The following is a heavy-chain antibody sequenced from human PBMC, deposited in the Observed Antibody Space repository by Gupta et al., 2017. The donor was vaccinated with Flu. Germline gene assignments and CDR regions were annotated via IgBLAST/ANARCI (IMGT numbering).Heavy chain of an antibody. CDR3: SKGVRGYCSSSSCLAYWFDP. J-gene: IGHJ5*02. V-gene: IGHV3-23*01. Sequence: AMSWDRQAPGKGLEWVSAISGSGDDTYYADSVKGRFTISRDNSKNTMYLQMNSLRVEDTAVYYCSKGVRGYCSSSSCLAYWFDPWGQGTLVTVSS. D-gene: IGHD2-2*01. CDR2: ISGSGDDT. CDR1: A.